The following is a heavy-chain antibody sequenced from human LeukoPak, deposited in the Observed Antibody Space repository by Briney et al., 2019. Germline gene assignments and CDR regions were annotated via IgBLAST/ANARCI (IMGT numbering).Heavy chain of an antibody. CDR1: GFTFRSYS. D-gene: IGHD6-13*01. Sequence: GGSLRLSCAASGFTFRSYSMNWVRQAPGKGLEWVSSISDSSSYIYYADSMKGRLTISRDNAKNSLYLQMHSLRAEDTAVYYCARGGIAAEFDYWGQGTLVTVSS. CDR2: ISDSSSYI. V-gene: IGHV3-21*01. J-gene: IGHJ4*02. CDR3: ARGGIAAEFDY.